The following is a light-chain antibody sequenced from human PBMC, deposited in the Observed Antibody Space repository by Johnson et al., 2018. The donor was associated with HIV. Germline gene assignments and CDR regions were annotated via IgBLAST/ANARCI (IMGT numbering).Light chain of an antibody. V-gene: IGLV1-51*02. Sequence: QSVLTQPPSVSAAPGQKVTISCSGSSSNIGSTSVSWYQQLPGTAPKLLIYENNKRPSGIPDRFSGSKSGTSATLAITGLQTGDEADYYCGTWDSSLSAYVFGAATKVAVL. CDR2: ENN. J-gene: IGLJ1*01. CDR1: SSNIGSTS. CDR3: GTWDSSLSAYV.